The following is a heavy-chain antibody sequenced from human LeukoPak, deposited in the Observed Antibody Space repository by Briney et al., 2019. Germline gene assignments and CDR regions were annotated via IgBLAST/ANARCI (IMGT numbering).Heavy chain of an antibody. D-gene: IGHD6-6*01. CDR3: ARPGTSSSWYFDL. CDR1: GGSISSSSYY. CDR2: IYYSGST. Sequence: SETLSLTCTVSGGSISSSSYYWGWIRQPPGKGLEWIGYIYYSGSTNYNPSLKSRVTISVDTSKNQFSLKLTSVTAADTAVYYCARPGTSSSWYFDLWGRGTLVSVSS. V-gene: IGHV4-61*05. J-gene: IGHJ2*01.